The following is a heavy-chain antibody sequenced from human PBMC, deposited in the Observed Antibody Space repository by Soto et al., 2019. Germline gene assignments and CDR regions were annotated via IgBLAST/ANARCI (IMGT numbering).Heavy chain of an antibody. J-gene: IGHJ6*02. CDR3: ARASLGATIPYYYYGMDV. D-gene: IGHD5-12*01. CDR1: GFTFTTLV. V-gene: IGHV1-58*01. Sequence: SVKVSCKASGFTFTTLVVLWVRQARGHPLEWIGWIVVGSGNTNYAQKYQERVTITRDMSTGTAYMELRSLRSDDTAVYYCARASLGATIPYYYYGMDVWG. CDR2: IVVGSGNT.